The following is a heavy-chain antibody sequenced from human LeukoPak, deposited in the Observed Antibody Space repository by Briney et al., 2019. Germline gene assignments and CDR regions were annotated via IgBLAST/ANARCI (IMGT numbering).Heavy chain of an antibody. J-gene: IGHJ4*02. CDR3: ARDPRGSEYSHFDS. V-gene: IGHV3-7*01. D-gene: IGHD3-10*01. CDR2: IKQDGKEK. CDR1: GFTFSSSY. Sequence: GGSLRLSCAASGFTFSSSYMSWVRQAPGKGLEWVANIKQDGKEKHYVESVKGRFTISRDNAKRSLYLQMDSLRAEHTAVYYCARDPRGSEYSHFDSWGQGTQVTVSP.